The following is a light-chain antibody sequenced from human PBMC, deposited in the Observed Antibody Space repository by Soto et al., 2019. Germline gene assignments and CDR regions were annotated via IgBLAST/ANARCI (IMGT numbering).Light chain of an antibody. Sequence: QSALTQPASVSGSPGQSITISCTGASSDVGGSNYVSWYQQHTGKAPKLRIYDVSNRPSGVSNRFSGSKSGNTASLTISGLQAEDEADYYCGSYSSSSTLYVFGTGTKLTVL. CDR3: GSYSSSSTLYV. J-gene: IGLJ1*01. V-gene: IGLV2-14*03. CDR2: DVS. CDR1: SSDVGGSNY.